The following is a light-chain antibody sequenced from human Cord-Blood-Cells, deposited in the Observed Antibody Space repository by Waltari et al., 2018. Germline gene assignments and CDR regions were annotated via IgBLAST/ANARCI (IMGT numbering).Light chain of an antibody. CDR1: QGISNY. J-gene: IGKJ1*01. CDR3: QQYNSYPPT. CDR2: DAS. Sequence: DIQMTQSPSSLSASVGDRATIPCRASQGISNYLAWFHQKPGKAPKSLIYDASSLQSGVPSKCSGSGSGTDFTLTISSLQPEDFATYYCQQYNSYPPTFGQGTKVEIK. V-gene: IGKV1-16*02.